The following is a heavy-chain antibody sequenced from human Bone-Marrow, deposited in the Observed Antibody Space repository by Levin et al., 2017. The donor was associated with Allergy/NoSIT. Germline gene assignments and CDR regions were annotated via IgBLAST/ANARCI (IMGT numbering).Heavy chain of an antibody. D-gene: IGHD4-17*01. V-gene: IGHV3-7*03. J-gene: IGHJ4*02. CDR2: IKEDGTAV. CDR3: ARDPHYGALDY. Sequence: ASVKVSCAASEFAFSRSYMTWVRQAPGKGLEWVASIKEDGTAVGYVDSVKGRFTISRDNAKNSLYLQMNSLRAEDTAVYFCARDPHYGALDYWGQGTLVIVSS. CDR1: EFAFSRSY.